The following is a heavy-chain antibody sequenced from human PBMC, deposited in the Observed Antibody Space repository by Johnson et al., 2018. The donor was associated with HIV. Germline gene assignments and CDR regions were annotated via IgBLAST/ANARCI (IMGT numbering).Heavy chain of an antibody. V-gene: IGHV3-33*06. CDR3: AKSPGKDHGGNSGGFDI. J-gene: IGHJ3*02. Sequence: QVQLVESGGGLVQPGGSLRLSSPASAFTFSSYAMHWVRQTPGKGLEWVAVLWYNGSNTFYADSVKGRFTISRDNSKNTVYLQMNSLRVEDTAGYYCAKSPGKDHGGNSGGFDIWGQGTMVTVSS. CDR2: LWYNGSNT. CDR1: AFTFSSYA. D-gene: IGHD4/OR15-4a*01.